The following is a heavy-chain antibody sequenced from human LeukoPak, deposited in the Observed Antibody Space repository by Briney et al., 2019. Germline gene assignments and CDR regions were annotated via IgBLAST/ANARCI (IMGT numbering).Heavy chain of an antibody. D-gene: IGHD1-26*01. V-gene: IGHV3-21*01. CDR2: ISSSSCYI. Sequence: GGALRVSCAASGFTFSCYSMNGVRQAPGKGLEWVSSISSSSCYIYYAGSVKGRFTISRDNAKNSLYLQMNSLRAEDTAVYYCARDLWELLTGIDYWGQGTLVTVSS. CDR1: GFTFSCYS. CDR3: ARDLWELLTGIDY. J-gene: IGHJ4*02.